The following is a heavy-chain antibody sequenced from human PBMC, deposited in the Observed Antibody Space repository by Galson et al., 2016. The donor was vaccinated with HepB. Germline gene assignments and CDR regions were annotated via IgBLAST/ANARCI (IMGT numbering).Heavy chain of an antibody. J-gene: IGHJ4*02. CDR2: INPESIGIYT. CDR1: GFTFSNYV. D-gene: IGHD1-1*01. Sequence: SLRLSCAASGFTFSNYVMHWVRQAPGKGLVWVSRINPESIGIYTLYADYVKGRFTISRDNAKNTLYLDMTSLRADDTGVYYCARDLNWKLFDYWGQGNLVTVSP. CDR3: ARDLNWKLFDY. V-gene: IGHV3-74*01.